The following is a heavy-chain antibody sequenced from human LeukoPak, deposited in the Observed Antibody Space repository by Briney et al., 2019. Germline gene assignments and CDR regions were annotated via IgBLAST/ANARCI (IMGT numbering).Heavy chain of an antibody. Sequence: GSLRLSCAASGFTFSSYAMTWVRQAPGKGLEWVSGISGSGGNTYYADSVKGRFTISRDNSKNTLYLQMNSLRAEDTAVYYCAKHADIVVVPAAMNYFDYWGQGTLVTVSS. J-gene: IGHJ4*02. CDR1: GFTFSSYA. CDR3: AKHADIVVVPAAMNYFDY. CDR2: ISGSGGNT. V-gene: IGHV3-23*01. D-gene: IGHD2-2*01.